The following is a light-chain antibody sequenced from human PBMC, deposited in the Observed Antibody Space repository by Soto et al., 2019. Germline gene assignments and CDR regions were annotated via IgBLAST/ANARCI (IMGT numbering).Light chain of an antibody. Sequence: QSVLTQPPSVSGASGQRVTISCTGSSSNIGAGYDVHWYQQLPGTAPKLLIYGNSNRPSGVPDRFSGSKSGTSASLAITGLQAEDEADYYCQSYDSSLSGPFFGTGTKVTVL. CDR1: SSNIGAGYD. J-gene: IGLJ1*01. CDR3: QSYDSSLSGPF. V-gene: IGLV1-40*01. CDR2: GNS.